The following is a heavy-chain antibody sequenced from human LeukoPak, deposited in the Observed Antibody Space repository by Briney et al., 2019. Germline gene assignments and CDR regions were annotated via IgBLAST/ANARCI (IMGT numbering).Heavy chain of an antibody. Sequence: SQTLSLTCAVSGGSISSGGYSWSWIRQPPGKGLEWIGYIYHSGSTYYNPSLKSRVTISVDRSKNQFSLRLSSVTAADTAVYYCARGGYGDYRAFYFDYWGQGTLVTVSS. CDR2: IYHSGST. D-gene: IGHD4-17*01. V-gene: IGHV4-30-2*01. J-gene: IGHJ4*02. CDR3: ARGGYGDYRAFYFDY. CDR1: GGSISSGGYS.